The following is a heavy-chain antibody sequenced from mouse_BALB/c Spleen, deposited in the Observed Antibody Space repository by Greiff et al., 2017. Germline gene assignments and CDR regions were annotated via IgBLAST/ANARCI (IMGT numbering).Heavy chain of an antibody. CDR1: GFNIKDTY. V-gene: IGHV14-3*02. CDR2: IDPANGNT. CDR3: ARSEIYYGNYWYFDV. J-gene: IGHJ1*01. D-gene: IGHD2-1*01. Sequence: EVQLKESGAELVKPGASVKLSCTASGFNIKDTYMHWVKQRPEQGLEWIGRIDPANGNTKYDPKFQGKATITADTSSNTAYLQLSSLTSEDTAVYYCARSEIYYGNYWYFDVWGAGTTVTVSS.